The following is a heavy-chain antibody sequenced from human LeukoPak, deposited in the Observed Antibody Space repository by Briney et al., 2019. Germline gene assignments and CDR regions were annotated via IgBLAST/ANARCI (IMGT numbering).Heavy chain of an antibody. D-gene: IGHD3-10*01. CDR1: GGSISGYY. CDR2: IYTTGST. J-gene: IGHJ4*02. V-gene: IGHV4-4*07. Sequence: SSETLSLTCTVSGGSISGYYWSWIRQPAGKGLEWIGRIYTTGSTNYNPSLTSRVTMSVDTSKNQFSLKLSSVTAADTAVYYCARETRLLWFGELSYYFDYWGQGTLVTVSS. CDR3: ARETRLLWFGELSYYFDY.